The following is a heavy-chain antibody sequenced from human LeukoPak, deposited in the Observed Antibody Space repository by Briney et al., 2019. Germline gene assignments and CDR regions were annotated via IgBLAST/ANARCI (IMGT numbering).Heavy chain of an antibody. Sequence: GGSLRLSCAASGFTFSSYWMNWVRQAPGKGLEWVSYISSSGTTIFYADSVQGRFTISRDNAKNSLYLQMNSLRAEDTAVYYCARRYARSWYGGLYWGQGTLVTVSS. V-gene: IGHV3-48*04. CDR1: GFTFSSYW. J-gene: IGHJ4*02. CDR3: ARRYARSWYGGLY. CDR2: ISSSGTTI. D-gene: IGHD6-13*01.